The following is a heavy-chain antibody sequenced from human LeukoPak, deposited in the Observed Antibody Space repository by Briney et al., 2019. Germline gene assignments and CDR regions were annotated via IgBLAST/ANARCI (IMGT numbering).Heavy chain of an antibody. CDR2: ISPSGGST. J-gene: IGHJ4*02. CDR1: GYTFTSYY. D-gene: IGHD5-12*01. V-gene: IGHV1-46*01. CDR3: ARAGGKYSGYDLVR. Sequence: GASVKVSCKASGYTFTSYYMHWVRQAPGQGLEWMGIISPSGGSTSYAQKFQGRVTITRNTSISTAYMELSSLRSEDTAVYYCARAGGKYSGYDLVRWGQGTLVTVSS.